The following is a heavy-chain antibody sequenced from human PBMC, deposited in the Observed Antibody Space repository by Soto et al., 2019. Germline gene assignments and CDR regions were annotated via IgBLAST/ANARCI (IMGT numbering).Heavy chain of an antibody. Sequence: PGGSLRLSCAASGFTFDDYAMHWVRQAPGKGLEWVSGISWNSGSIGYADSVKGRFTISIDTSKNQFSLKMSSVTAADTAVYYCARVPTYDNIWGSYRYFDRWGQGTLVTVSS. D-gene: IGHD3-16*02. V-gene: IGHV3-9*01. CDR2: ISWNSGSI. J-gene: IGHJ4*02. CDR1: GFTFDDYA. CDR3: ARVPTYDNIWGSYRYFDR.